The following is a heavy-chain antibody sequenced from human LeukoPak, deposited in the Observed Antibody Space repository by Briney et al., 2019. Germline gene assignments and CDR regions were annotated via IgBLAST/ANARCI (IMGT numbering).Heavy chain of an antibody. D-gene: IGHD6-19*01. J-gene: IGHJ4*02. V-gene: IGHV1-69*04. Sequence: SVKVSCKASGYTFTSYYMHWVRQAPGQGLEWMGRIIPILGIANYAQKFQGRVTITADKSTSTAYMELSSLRSEDTAVYYCARDLEPSSSGPNEGFDYWGQGTLVTVSS. CDR2: IIPILGIA. CDR1: GYTFTSYY. CDR3: ARDLEPSSSGPNEGFDY.